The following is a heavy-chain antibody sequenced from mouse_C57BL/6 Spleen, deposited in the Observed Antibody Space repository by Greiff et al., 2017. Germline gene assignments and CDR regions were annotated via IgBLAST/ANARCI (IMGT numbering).Heavy chain of an antibody. CDR1: GFSLTSYG. J-gene: IGHJ4*01. CDR3: ARPVYDGYYGYAMDY. CDR2: IWSDGST. D-gene: IGHD2-3*01. Sequence: VNVVESGPGLVAPSQSLSITCTVSGFSLTSYGVHWVRQPPGKGLEWLVVIWSDGSTTYNSAPKSRLSISKDNSKSQVFLKMNSLHTDDTAMYYWARPVYDGYYGYAMDYWGQGTSVTVSS. V-gene: IGHV2-6*03.